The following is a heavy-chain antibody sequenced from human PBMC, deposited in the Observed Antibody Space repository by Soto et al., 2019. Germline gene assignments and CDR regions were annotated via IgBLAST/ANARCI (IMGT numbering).Heavy chain of an antibody. CDR1: GGTFSSYT. J-gene: IGHJ6*03. CDR3: AGEEAQCQLLHCYYCMDV. V-gene: IGHV1-69*08. D-gene: IGHD2-2*01. Sequence: QVQLVQSGAEVKKPGSSVKVSCKASGGTFSSYTINWVRQAPGQGLEWMGRIIPIFGMANYAQKFQGRVTSTADESASAAYMQLSSLRSEDTGLDYWAGEEAQCQLLHCYYCMDVWGKGTTVTVSS. CDR2: IIPIFGMA.